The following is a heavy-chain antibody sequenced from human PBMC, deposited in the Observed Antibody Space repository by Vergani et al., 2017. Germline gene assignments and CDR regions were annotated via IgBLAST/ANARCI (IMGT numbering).Heavy chain of an antibody. CDR1: GGPISSYY. D-gene: IGHD3-10*01. CDR3: ARGGITMVRGVIGWFDP. V-gene: IGHV4-59*01. Sequence: QVQLQESGPGLVKPSQTLSLTCTVSGGPISSYYWSWIRQPPGKGLEWGGYIYYSGSTNYNPCLKSRVTISVDTAKHQFSLNLSYVTAADTAVYYCARGGITMVRGVIGWFDPWGQGTLVTVS. J-gene: IGHJ5*02. CDR2: IYYSGST.